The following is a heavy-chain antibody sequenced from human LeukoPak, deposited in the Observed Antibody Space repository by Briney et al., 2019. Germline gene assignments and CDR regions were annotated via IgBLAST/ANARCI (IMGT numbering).Heavy chain of an antibody. J-gene: IGHJ4*02. D-gene: IGHD2-8*01. CDR3: ARENGHFDY. CDR2: IWYDGSSK. Sequence: GGSLRLSCAATGFTLSSYGMHWVRQAPGKGLEWVAVIWYDGSSKGYADSVKGRFTISRDNSKNTLYLEMNSLRAEDTAVYYCARENGHFDYWGQGTLVTVSS. V-gene: IGHV3-33*01. CDR1: GFTLSSYG.